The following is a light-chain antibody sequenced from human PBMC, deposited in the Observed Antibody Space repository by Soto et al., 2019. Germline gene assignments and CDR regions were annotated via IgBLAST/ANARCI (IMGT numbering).Light chain of an antibody. CDR1: QSVSIW. Sequence: DIQMTQSPSTLSASVGDRVTFTCRASQSVSIWLAWYQQKPGKAPKLLISGASTWESGVPSRFSGSGSGTEFTLTISSLQPDDFATYYCQQYKNYLTFGQGTKVEIK. V-gene: IGKV1-5*01. J-gene: IGKJ1*01. CDR3: QQYKNYLT. CDR2: GAS.